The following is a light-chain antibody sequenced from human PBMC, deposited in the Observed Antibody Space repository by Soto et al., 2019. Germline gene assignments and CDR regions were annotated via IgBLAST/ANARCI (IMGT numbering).Light chain of an antibody. Sequence: IQFTQSTSSLSASVGDRVTITFRASQGISSYLAWYQQKPGKAPELLIYAASTLQSGVPSRFSGSGSGTDFTLTISCLQSEDFATYYCQQYYSFPWTFGQGTKVDIK. V-gene: IGKV1-9*01. CDR1: QGISSY. CDR2: AAS. J-gene: IGKJ1*01. CDR3: QQYYSFPWT.